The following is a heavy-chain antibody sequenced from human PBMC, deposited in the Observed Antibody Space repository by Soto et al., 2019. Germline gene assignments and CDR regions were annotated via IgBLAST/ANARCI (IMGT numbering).Heavy chain of an antibody. CDR3: ARQGIYCSSTSCYVRSYYYYMDV. J-gene: IGHJ6*03. CDR2: IYYSGST. D-gene: IGHD2-2*01. Sequence: SETLSLTCTVSGGSISSSSYYWGWIRQPPGKGLEWIGSIYYSGSTYYNPSLKSRVTISVDTSKNQFSLKLSSVTAADTAVYYCARQGIYCSSTSCYVRSYYYYMDVWGKGTTVTVSS. V-gene: IGHV4-39*01. CDR1: GGSISSSSYY.